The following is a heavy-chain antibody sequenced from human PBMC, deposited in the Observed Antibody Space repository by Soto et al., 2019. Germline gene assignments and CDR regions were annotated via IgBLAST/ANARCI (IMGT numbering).Heavy chain of an antibody. Sequence: SETLSLTCAVYGGSFSGYYWSWIRQPPGKGLEWIGEINHSGSTNYNPSLKSRVTISVDTSKNQFSLKLSSVTAADTAVYYCASTVVVAAIQKGQPWGQGTLVTVSS. D-gene: IGHD2-15*01. V-gene: IGHV4-34*01. CDR1: GGSFSGYY. CDR3: ASTVVVAAIQKGQP. CDR2: INHSGST. J-gene: IGHJ5*02.